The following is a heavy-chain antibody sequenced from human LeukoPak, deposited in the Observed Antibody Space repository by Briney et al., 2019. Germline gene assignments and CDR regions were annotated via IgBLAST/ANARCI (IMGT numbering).Heavy chain of an antibody. J-gene: IGHJ5*02. Sequence: ASVKVSRKASGYTFTSYGISWVRQAPGHGLEWMGWISAYNGNTNYAQKLQGRVTMTTDTSTSTAYMELRSLRSDDTAVYYCARDHCSGGSCYPPNWFDPWGQGTLVTVSS. V-gene: IGHV1-18*04. D-gene: IGHD2-15*01. CDR1: GYTFTSYG. CDR2: ISAYNGNT. CDR3: ARDHCSGGSCYPPNWFDP.